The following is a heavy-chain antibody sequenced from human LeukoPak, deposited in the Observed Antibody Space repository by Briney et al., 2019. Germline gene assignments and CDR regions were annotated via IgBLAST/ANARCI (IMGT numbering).Heavy chain of an antibody. D-gene: IGHD3-22*01. V-gene: IGHV1-8*01. J-gene: IGHJ4*02. Sequence: ASVEVSCKASGYTFTSYDINWVRQATGQGLEWMGWMNPNSGNTGYAQKFQGRVTMTRNTSISTAYMELSSLRSEDTAVYYCASASWDYYDSSGYQTDYWGQGTLVTVSS. CDR3: ASASWDYYDSSGYQTDY. CDR2: MNPNSGNT. CDR1: GYTFTSYD.